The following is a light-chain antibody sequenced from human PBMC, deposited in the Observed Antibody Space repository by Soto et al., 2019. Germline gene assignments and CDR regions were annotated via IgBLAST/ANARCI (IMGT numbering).Light chain of an antibody. CDR2: VAT. CDR1: QSVRSSY. Sequence: EIVLTQSPGTLSLSPGETATLSCRASQSVRSSYLACYQQKPGQAPRLLIYVATSRATGIPYRFSGRLSGTDSTLSISRPEREDFAKYYSQHYVNSWTFGQGTNV. J-gene: IGKJ1*01. V-gene: IGKV3-20*01. CDR3: QHYVNSWT.